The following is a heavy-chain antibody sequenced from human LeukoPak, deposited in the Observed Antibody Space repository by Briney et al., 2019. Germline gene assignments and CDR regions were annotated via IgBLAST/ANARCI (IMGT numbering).Heavy chain of an antibody. CDR1: GGSISSGGYY. J-gene: IGHJ4*02. CDR3: ARDHYYDSSGVGKNFDY. Sequence: SETLSLTCTVSGGSISSGGYYWSWIRQPPGKGLEWIGEINHSGSTNYNPSLKSRVTISVDTSKNQFSLKLSSVTAADTAVYYCARDHYYDSSGVGKNFDYWGQGTLVTVSS. CDR2: INHSGST. D-gene: IGHD3-22*01. V-gene: IGHV4-39*07.